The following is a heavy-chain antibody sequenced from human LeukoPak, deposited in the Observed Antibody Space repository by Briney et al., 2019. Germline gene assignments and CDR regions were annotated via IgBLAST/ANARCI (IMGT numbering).Heavy chain of an antibody. Sequence: PSETLSLTCAVYGGSFSGYYWSWIRQPPGKGLEWIGEINHSGSTNYNPSLKSRVTISVDTSKNQFSLKLSSVTAADTAVYYCARGGDSGYWFDPWGQGTLVTVSS. CDR1: GGSFSGYY. CDR3: ARGGDSGYWFDP. V-gene: IGHV4-34*01. J-gene: IGHJ5*02. CDR2: INHSGST. D-gene: IGHD2-21*02.